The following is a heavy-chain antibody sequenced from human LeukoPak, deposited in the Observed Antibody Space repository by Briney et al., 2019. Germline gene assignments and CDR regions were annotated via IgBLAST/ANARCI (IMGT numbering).Heavy chain of an antibody. V-gene: IGHV3-73*01. Sequence: GGSLRLSCAASGFTFSGSVIHWVRQASGNGLEWVGRIRGKTHSYATAYAASVKGRFTISRDDSKNTAYLQMNSLKTEDTAVYYCARVGITFGGVIVSDYWGQGTLVTVSS. J-gene: IGHJ4*02. CDR1: GFTFSGSV. CDR3: ARVGITFGGVIVSDY. D-gene: IGHD3-16*02. CDR2: IRGKTHSYAT.